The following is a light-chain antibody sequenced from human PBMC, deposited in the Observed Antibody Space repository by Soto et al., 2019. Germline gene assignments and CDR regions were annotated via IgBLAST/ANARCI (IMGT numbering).Light chain of an antibody. CDR2: GAS. CDR3: QQTNTFLPLT. V-gene: IGKV1-12*01. CDR1: QGISNW. J-gene: IGKJ4*01. Sequence: DIQMTQSPSSVSASVGDRVTITCRASQGISNWLAWYQQQPGKAPKLLIYGASSLQSGVPSRFSGGGSGTHFTLIISSRQPEDFATYYSQQTNTFLPLTFGGGTKVEI.